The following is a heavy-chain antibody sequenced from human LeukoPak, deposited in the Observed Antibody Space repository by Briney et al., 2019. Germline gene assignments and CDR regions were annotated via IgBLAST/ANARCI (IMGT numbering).Heavy chain of an antibody. CDR1: GFTFSSYW. V-gene: IGHV3-74*01. CDR3: ARGLAVVPAGVPDY. J-gene: IGHJ4*02. D-gene: IGHD2-2*01. Sequence: PGGSLRLSCAASGFTFSSYWMHWVRQTPGKGLVWVARVNTDGSGTTYADSVKGRFTISRDNAKNTLYLQMNSLRDEDTAVYFCARGLAVVPAGVPDYWGQGTLVTVSS. CDR2: VNTDGSGT.